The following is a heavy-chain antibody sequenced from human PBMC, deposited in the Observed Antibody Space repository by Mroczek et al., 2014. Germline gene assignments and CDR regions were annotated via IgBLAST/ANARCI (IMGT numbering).Heavy chain of an antibody. J-gene: IGHJ4*02. D-gene: IGHD6-19*01. CDR1: GVSIISDNIT. CDR3: ARDVAVAGGHFDY. Sequence: QVQLVESGPRLVRPSQTLSLTCTVSGVSIISDNITGAGPGSRRKGLEWIGRISTSGSTMYNPSLKSRITLSVDTSKNQFSLKLSSMTAADTALYYCARDVAVAGGHFDYWGQGTLATVSS. V-gene: IGHV4-61*02. CDR2: ISTSGST.